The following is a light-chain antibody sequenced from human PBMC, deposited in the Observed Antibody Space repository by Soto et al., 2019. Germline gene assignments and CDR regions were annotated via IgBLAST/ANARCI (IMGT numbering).Light chain of an antibody. J-gene: IGKJ1*01. CDR2: DAS. Sequence: DIQMTQYPSTLSASVGDRVTITCRASQSISRWLVWYQQKPGKAPKVLIFDASILATGVPSRFSGSGSGTEFTLTISSLQPDDFATYYCQQYNNYLTWTCGQGTKLDIK. CDR3: QQYNNYLTWT. V-gene: IGKV1-5*01. CDR1: QSISRW.